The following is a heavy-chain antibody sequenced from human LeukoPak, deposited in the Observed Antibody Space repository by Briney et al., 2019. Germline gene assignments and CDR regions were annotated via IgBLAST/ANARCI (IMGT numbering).Heavy chain of an antibody. D-gene: IGHD6-13*01. CDR1: GFTFSSYS. CDR2: ISSSSSTI. V-gene: IGHV3-48*01. Sequence: GGSLRLSCAASGFTFSSYSMNWVRQAPGKGLEWVSYISSSSSTIYYADSVKGRFTISRDNAKNSLYLQMNSLRAEDTAVYFCAKEGSSKSSSWYNYWGQGTLVTVSS. J-gene: IGHJ4*02. CDR3: AKEGSSKSSSWYNY.